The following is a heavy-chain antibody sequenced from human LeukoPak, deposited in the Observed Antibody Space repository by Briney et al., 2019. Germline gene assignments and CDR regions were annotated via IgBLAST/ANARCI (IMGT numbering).Heavy chain of an antibody. J-gene: IGHJ6*02. CDR2: ISYDGSNK. D-gene: IGHD6-13*01. Sequence: GGSLRLSCAASGFTFSSYAMHWVRQAPGKGLEWVAVISYDGSNKYYADSVKGRFTISRDNSKNTLYLQMNSLRAEDTAVYYCASKCIAAAGPPTISFLPYYYGMDVWGQGTTVTVSS. CDR1: GFTFSSYA. V-gene: IGHV3-30-3*01. CDR3: ASKCIAAAGPPTISFLPYYYGMDV.